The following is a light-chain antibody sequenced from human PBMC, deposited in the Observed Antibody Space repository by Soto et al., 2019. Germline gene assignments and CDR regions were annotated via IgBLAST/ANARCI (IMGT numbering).Light chain of an antibody. V-gene: IGKV3-20*01. CDR2: GAT. CDR3: QVYPYSPEWT. J-gene: IGKJ1*01. Sequence: EIVVTQSPGTLSLSPGERATLSCTASQSVSSTHVGWYQQKRGQAPRLLIYGATSRATGIPDRFSGSWSGTDFTLTINRLETEDFAVYYCQVYPYSPEWTFGQGTKVEIK. CDR1: QSVSSTH.